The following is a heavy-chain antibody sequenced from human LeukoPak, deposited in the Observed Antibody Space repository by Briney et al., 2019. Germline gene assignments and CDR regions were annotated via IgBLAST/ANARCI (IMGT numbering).Heavy chain of an antibody. CDR3: ARSAKYDFWSGYHYYFDY. V-gene: IGHV1-8*03. Sequence: ASVKVSCKASGYTFTSYDINWVRQATGQGLEWMGWMNPNSGNTGYAQKFQGRVTITRNTSISTAYMELSSLRSEDTAVYYCARSAKYDFWSGYHYYFDYWGQGTLVTVPS. CDR2: MNPNSGNT. CDR1: GYTFTSYD. J-gene: IGHJ4*02. D-gene: IGHD3-3*01.